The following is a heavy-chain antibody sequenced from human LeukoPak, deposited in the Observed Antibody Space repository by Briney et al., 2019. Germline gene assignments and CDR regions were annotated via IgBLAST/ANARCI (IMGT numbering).Heavy chain of an antibody. CDR3: AREGRGFLPYSSSWYGYYYGMDV. D-gene: IGHD6-13*01. CDR1: GGSISSSSYY. V-gene: IGHV4-61*05. Sequence: SETLSLTCTVSGGSISSSSYYWGWIRQPPGKGLEWIGYISYSGSTNYNPSLKSRVTISVDTSKNQFSLKLSSVTAADTAVYYCAREGRGFLPYSSSWYGYYYGMDVWGQGTTVTVSS. J-gene: IGHJ6*02. CDR2: ISYSGST.